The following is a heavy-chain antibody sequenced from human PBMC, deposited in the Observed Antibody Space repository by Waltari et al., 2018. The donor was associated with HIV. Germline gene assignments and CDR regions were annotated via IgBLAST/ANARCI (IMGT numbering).Heavy chain of an antibody. CDR3: ARGASGWSPGY. J-gene: IGHJ4*02. D-gene: IGHD6-19*01. Sequence: QVQLVESGGGVVQPGRSLRLSRAASGFTFSSYGMHWVRQAPGKGLEWVTVISYYGDNKYYADSVKGRFTISRDNSKNTLYLQMNSLRPEDTAVYYCARGASGWSPGYWGQGTLVTVSS. CDR2: ISYYGDNK. CDR1: GFTFSSYG. V-gene: IGHV3-30*03.